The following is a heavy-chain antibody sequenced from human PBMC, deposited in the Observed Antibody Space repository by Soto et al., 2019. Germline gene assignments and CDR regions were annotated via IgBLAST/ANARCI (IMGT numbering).Heavy chain of an antibody. J-gene: IGHJ6*02. Sequence: QVQLQESGPGLVKPSETLSLTCTVSGGSISSYYWSWIRQPAGKGLEWIGRIYTSGSTNYNPSLKSRVTMSVEKSMNRFSLRLRSVTAADTAVYDCARDGGGGSYFGGYYYGMDVWGQGTTVTVSS. CDR1: GGSISSYY. V-gene: IGHV4-4*07. CDR2: IYTSGST. CDR3: ARDGGGGSYFGGYYYGMDV. D-gene: IGHD1-26*01.